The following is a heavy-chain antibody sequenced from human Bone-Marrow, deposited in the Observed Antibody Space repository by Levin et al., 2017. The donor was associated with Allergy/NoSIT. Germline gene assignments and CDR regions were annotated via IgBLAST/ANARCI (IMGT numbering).Heavy chain of an antibody. V-gene: IGHV4-30-4*01. CDR2: IYYSGST. CDR3: ARNSGYARRYFDY. D-gene: IGHD5-12*01. CDR1: GGSISSGDYY. J-gene: IGHJ4*02. Sequence: SETLSLTCTVSGGSISSGDYYWSWFRQPPGKGLEWIGYIYYSGSTDYNASLKSRVTISIDTSKNQFSLKLSSVTPADTAVYFCARNSGYARRYFDYWGQGTLVAV.